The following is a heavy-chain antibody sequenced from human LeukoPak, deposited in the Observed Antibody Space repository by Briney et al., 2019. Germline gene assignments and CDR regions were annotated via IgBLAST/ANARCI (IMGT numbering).Heavy chain of an antibody. V-gene: IGHV1-8*01. D-gene: IGHD2-2*02. CDR2: MNPNSGNT. J-gene: IGHJ4*02. CDR1: GDTFTSYD. Sequence: ASMKVSCKASGDTFTSYDINWVRQAPGQGLEWMGWMNPNSGNTGYAQRFQGRVSMTRDTSISTAYMELSSLRLEGTAVYYCARGNPYCSSASCYNYWGQGTLVTVSS. CDR3: ARGNPYCSSASCYNY.